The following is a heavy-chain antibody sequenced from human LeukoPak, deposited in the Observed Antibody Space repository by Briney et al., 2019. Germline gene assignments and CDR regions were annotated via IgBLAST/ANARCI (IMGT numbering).Heavy chain of an antibody. D-gene: IGHD1-1*01. CDR2: IWYDGSNK. V-gene: IGHV3-33*06. CDR1: GFTFSSHG. CDR3: AKERSGFNFDY. J-gene: IGHJ4*02. Sequence: GRSLRLSCAASGFTFSSHGMHWVRQAPGKGLEWVAVIWYDGSNKYYADSVKGRFTISRDNSKNTLYLQMNSLRAEDTAVYYCAKERSGFNFDYWGQGTLVTVSS.